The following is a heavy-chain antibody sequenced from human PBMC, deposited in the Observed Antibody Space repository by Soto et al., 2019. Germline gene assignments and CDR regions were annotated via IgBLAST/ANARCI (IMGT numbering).Heavy chain of an antibody. Sequence: SLRLSCAASGFTFSSYGMHCVRQAPGKGLEWVAVISYDGSNKYYADSVTGRFTIYRDNSKNTLYLQMNSLRAEDTAVYYCAKDYLAARPYYFDYWGQGTLVTVSS. CDR3: AKDYLAARPYYFDY. D-gene: IGHD6-6*01. J-gene: IGHJ4*02. V-gene: IGHV3-30*18. CDR1: GFTFSSYG. CDR2: ISYDGSNK.